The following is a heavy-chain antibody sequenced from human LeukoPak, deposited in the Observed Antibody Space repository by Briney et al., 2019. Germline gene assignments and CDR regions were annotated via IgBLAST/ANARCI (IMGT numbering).Heavy chain of an antibody. D-gene: IGHD2-15*01. CDR1: GVSIGSGGY. V-gene: IGHV4-4*02. Sequence: SETLSLTCAVSGVSIGSGGYWSWVRQPPGKGLEWIGQIFYIGSAHYNPSFESRVIMSIDNSTNQLSLTFNSVTAADTAVYYCARHGSYSLAFWGQGALVTVSS. J-gene: IGHJ4*02. CDR3: ARHGSYSLAF. CDR2: IFYIGSA.